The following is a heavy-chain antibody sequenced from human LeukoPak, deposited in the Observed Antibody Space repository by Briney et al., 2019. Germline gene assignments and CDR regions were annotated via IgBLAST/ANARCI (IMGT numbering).Heavy chain of an antibody. D-gene: IGHD6-13*01. V-gene: IGHV4-61*02. Sequence: PSETLSLTCTVSGVSIRSGSYYWSWIRQAAGKGLEWIGRVYTSGSTNYNPSLESRVTISVDKSKNQFSLKLSSVTAADTAVYYCASKQQLVVGRYYYYYMDVWGKGTTVTVSS. CDR1: GVSIRSGSYY. CDR3: ASKQQLVVGRYYYYYMDV. J-gene: IGHJ6*03. CDR2: VYTSGST.